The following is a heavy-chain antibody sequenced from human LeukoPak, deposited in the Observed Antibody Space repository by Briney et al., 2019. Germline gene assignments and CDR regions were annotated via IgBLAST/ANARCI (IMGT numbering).Heavy chain of an antibody. Sequence: PGGSLRLSCAASGFTFSSYSMNWVRQAPGKGLEWVSSISSSSSYIYYADSVKGRFTISRDNAKNSLYLQMNSLRAEDTAVYYCATPFLQYDILTGSPFDYWGQGTLVTVSS. CDR1: GFTFSSYS. J-gene: IGHJ4*02. CDR3: ATPFLQYDILTGSPFDY. CDR2: ISSSSSYI. V-gene: IGHV3-21*01. D-gene: IGHD3-9*01.